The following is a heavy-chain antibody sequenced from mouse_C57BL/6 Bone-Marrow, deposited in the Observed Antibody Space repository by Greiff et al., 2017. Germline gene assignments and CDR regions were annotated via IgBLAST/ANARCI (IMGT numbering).Heavy chain of an antibody. Sequence: QVQLQQPGAELVMPGASVKLSCKASGYTFTSYWMHWVKQRPGQGLEWIGEIDPSDSSTNYNQKFKGKSTLTVDKSSSTAYMQLSSLTSEDSAVYYCAREGSWFAYWGQGTLVTVSA. CDR3: AREGSWFAY. CDR1: GYTFTSYW. CDR2: IDPSDSST. V-gene: IGHV1-69*01. J-gene: IGHJ3*01.